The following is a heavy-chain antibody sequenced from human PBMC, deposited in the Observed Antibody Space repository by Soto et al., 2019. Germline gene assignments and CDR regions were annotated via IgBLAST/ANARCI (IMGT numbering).Heavy chain of an antibody. V-gene: IGHV3-23*01. J-gene: IGHJ4*02. CDR2: ISGSGGST. Sequence: VGSLRLSCAASGFTFSSYAMSWVRQASGKGLEWVSAISGSGGSTYYADSVKGRFTISRDNSKNTLYLQMNSLRAADTAVYYCAKEPTLVTTVDYWSQRTLVTVSS. D-gene: IGHD4-17*01. CDR3: AKEPTLVTTVDY. CDR1: GFTFSSYA.